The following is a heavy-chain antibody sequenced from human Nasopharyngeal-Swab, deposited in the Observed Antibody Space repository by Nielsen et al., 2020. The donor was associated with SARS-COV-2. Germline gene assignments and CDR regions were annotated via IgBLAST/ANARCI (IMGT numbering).Heavy chain of an antibody. CDR1: GGTLNGFH. CDR3: ARVWSGIAVAGHKYFQH. J-gene: IGHJ1*01. CDR2: INDRGSG. D-gene: IGHD6-19*01. V-gene: IGHV4-34*01. Sequence: SETLSLTCVVVGGTLNGFHWKWIRQTPGKGLEWIGEINDRGSGNYNPSLRSRVTISAGTSNIQFSLKLNSVTAADTAVYYCARVWSGIAVAGHKYFQHWGQGTLVTVSS.